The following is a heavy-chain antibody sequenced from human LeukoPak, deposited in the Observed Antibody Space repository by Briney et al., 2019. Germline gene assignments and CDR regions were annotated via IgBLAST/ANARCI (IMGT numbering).Heavy chain of an antibody. CDR2: IKRDGSQK. D-gene: IGHD1-1*01. CDR1: GFSFSSNW. J-gene: IGHJ5*02. Sequence: GSLRLSCAAPGFSFSSNWMGWVRQAPGKGLEWVAHIKRDGSQKYYLDSVKGRFTISRDNAKNSLYLQMNSLRVEDTAVYYCARLGLEVGGPNWFDPWGQGTLLTVSS. CDR3: ARLGLEVGGPNWFDP. V-gene: IGHV3-7*01.